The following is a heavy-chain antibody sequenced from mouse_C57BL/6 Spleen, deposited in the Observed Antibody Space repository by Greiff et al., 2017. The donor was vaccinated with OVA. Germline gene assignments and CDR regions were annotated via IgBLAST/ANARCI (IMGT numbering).Heavy chain of an antibody. CDR2: ISDGGSYT. CDR3: ARDEGGGYYAFAY. V-gene: IGHV5-4*01. Sequence: EVMLVESGGGLVKPGGSLKLSCAASGFTFSSYAMSWVRQTPEKRLEWVATISDGGSYTYYPDNLKGRFTISRDNAKNNLYLQMSHLKSEDTAMYYCARDEGGGYYAFAYWGQGTLVTVSA. CDR1: GFTFSSYA. D-gene: IGHD2-3*01. J-gene: IGHJ3*01.